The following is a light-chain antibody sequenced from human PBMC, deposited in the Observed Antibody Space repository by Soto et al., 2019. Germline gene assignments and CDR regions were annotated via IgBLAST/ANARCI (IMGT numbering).Light chain of an antibody. Sequence: DIQMTQSPSSLSASVGDRVTITCQASQDINNYLNWYQQKPGKAPKLLIFDATNLETGVPSRFSGSGSRTDFTFTISSLQPEDIATYYCQHYDNFPITFGGGTKVDIK. J-gene: IGKJ4*01. CDR2: DAT. CDR1: QDINNY. V-gene: IGKV1-33*01. CDR3: QHYDNFPIT.